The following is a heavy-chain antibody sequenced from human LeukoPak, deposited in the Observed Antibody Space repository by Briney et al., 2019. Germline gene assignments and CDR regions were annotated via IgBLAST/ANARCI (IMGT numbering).Heavy chain of an antibody. D-gene: IGHD4-11*01. V-gene: IGHV4-39*07. CDR3: ARGIRTLDYKLDYFDY. CDR1: GGSISGSSYY. CDR2: IYYSGIT. Sequence: SETLSLTCIVSGGSISGSSYYWGWIRQAPGKGLEWIGSIYYSGITHYNSSLKSRVTISVDMSTNQFSLRVSSVTAADMAVYYCARGIRTLDYKLDYFDYWGQGTLVTVSS. J-gene: IGHJ4*02.